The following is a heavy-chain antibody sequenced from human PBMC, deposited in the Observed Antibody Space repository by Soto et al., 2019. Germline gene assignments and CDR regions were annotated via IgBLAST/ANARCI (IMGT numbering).Heavy chain of an antibody. V-gene: IGHV4-4*02. D-gene: IGHD3-16*01. Sequence: QVQLQESGPGLVRPSGTLSLTCAVSGDSISSFNWWSWLRQPPGKGLVWIGEMYHSGSTNYNQSLKRRVNISVDKSNNKFFMDLTSVPAADTAVDYCARLHVITFGGHVYRPFDMWGQGRMVTVSS. J-gene: IGHJ3*02. CDR1: GDSISSFNW. CDR3: ARLHVITFGGHVYRPFDM. CDR2: MYHSGST.